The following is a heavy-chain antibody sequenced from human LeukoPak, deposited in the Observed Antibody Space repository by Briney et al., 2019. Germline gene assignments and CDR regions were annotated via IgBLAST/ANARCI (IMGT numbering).Heavy chain of an antibody. D-gene: IGHD3-3*01. CDR1: GSSFTSYW. J-gene: IGHJ6*03. CDR3: ARLVGVTIFGVVIHSPYYMDV. V-gene: IGHV5-51*01. Sequence: GASLKISCKGSGSSFTSYWIGWVRPLPGKGLEWMGIIYPGDSDTRYSPSFQGQVTISADKSISTAYLQWSSLKASDTAMYYCARLVGVTIFGVVIHSPYYMDVWGKGTTVTVSS. CDR2: IYPGDSDT.